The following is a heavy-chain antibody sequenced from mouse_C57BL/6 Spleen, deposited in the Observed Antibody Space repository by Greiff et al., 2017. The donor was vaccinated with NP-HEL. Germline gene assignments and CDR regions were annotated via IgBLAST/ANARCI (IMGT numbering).Heavy chain of an antibody. D-gene: IGHD1-1*01. CDR2: INPSNGGT. CDR3: ARTHYYYGSSDPHWYFDG. J-gene: IGHJ1*03. Sequence: QVQLQQPGTELVKPGASVKLSCKASGYTFTSYWMHWVKQRPGQGLEWIGNINPSNGGTNYNEKFKSKATLTVDKSSSTAYMQLSSLTSEDSAVYYCARTHYYYGSSDPHWYFDGWGTGTTVTVSS. CDR1: GYTFTSYW. V-gene: IGHV1-53*01.